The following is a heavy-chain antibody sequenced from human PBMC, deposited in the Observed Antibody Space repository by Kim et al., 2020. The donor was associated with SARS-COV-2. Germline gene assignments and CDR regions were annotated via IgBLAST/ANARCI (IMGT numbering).Heavy chain of an antibody. CDR1: GFTFSSYW. Sequence: GGSLRLSCAASGFTFSSYWMSWVRQAPGKGLEWVANIKQDGSEKYYVDSVKGRFTISRDNAKNSLYLQMNSLRAEDTAVYYCARDRPVIAAAGPDAFDIWGQGTMVTVSS. D-gene: IGHD6-13*01. CDR3: ARDRPVIAAAGPDAFDI. V-gene: IGHV3-7*03. CDR2: IKQDGSEK. J-gene: IGHJ3*02.